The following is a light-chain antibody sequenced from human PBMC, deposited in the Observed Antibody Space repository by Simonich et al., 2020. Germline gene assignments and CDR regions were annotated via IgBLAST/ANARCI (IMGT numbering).Light chain of an antibody. CDR3: CSYAGSSTVV. CDR2: DVS. J-gene: IGLJ2*01. Sequence: QSALTQPASVSGSPGQSITISCTGTSSDVGGYNYVSWYQQHPGKAPQLMIYDVSNRPSGFSNRFSGSKSGNTASLTISGLQAEDEADYYCCSYAGSSTVVFGGGTKLTVL. CDR1: SSDVGGYNY. V-gene: IGLV2-14*03.